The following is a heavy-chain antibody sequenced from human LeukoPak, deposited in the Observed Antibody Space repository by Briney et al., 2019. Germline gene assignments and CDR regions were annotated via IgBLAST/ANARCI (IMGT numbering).Heavy chain of an antibody. CDR3: ALIRNDAFDI. CDR2: INPSGGST. Sequence: ASVKVSCKASGYTFTSYYMHWVRQAPGQGLEWMGIINPSGGSTSYAQKFQGRVTMTRDMSTSTVYMELSSLRSEDAAVYYCALIRNDAFDIWGQGTMVTVSS. D-gene: IGHD1-14*01. J-gene: IGHJ3*02. CDR1: GYTFTSYY. V-gene: IGHV1-46*01.